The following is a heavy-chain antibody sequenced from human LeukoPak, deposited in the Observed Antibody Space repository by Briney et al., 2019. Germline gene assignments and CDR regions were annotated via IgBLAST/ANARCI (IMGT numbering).Heavy chain of an antibody. J-gene: IGHJ4*02. V-gene: IGHV3-53*01. CDR2: IYSVGST. D-gene: IGHD6-19*01. CDR1: GFTVTSDY. CDR3: ARDSPVSGVDY. Sequence: GGSLRLSCAASGFTVTSDYMSWVRQAPGPGLEWVSVIYSVGSTNYADYAKRRFTISTSDSTNMLYLQMNSLRAEDTAVYYCARDSPVSGVDYWGQGTLVTVSS.